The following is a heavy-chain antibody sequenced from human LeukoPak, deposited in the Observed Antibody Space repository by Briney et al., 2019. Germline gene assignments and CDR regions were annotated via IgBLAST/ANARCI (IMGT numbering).Heavy chain of an antibody. V-gene: IGHV3-20*04. Sequence: PGGSLRLSCAGSGFTFDDYGMSWVRQAPGKGLEWVSGINWNGGSTGYGDSVKGRFTISRDNAKNSLYLQTNSLRAEDTALYYCARARSGYYSSFDYWGQGTLVTVSS. D-gene: IGHD3-22*01. CDR1: GFTFDDYG. CDR2: INWNGGST. CDR3: ARARSGYYSSFDY. J-gene: IGHJ4*02.